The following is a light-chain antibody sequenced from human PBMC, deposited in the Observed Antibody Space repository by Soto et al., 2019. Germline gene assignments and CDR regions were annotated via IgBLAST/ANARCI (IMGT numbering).Light chain of an antibody. CDR1: SSDVGGYNY. Sequence: QSALTQPRSVSGSPGQSVTISCTGTSSDVGGYNYVSWYQEHPGRAPKLMIYDVSIRPSGVPDRFSGSKSGNTASLTISGLLAEDEADYYCCSYAGTYSSCVFGSGTKV. V-gene: IGLV2-11*01. CDR2: DVS. CDR3: CSYAGTYSSCV. J-gene: IGLJ1*01.